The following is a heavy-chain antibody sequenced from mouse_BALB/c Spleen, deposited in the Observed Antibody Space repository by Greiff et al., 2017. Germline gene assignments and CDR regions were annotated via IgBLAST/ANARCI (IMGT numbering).Heavy chain of an antibody. V-gene: IGHV1-80*01. CDR2: IYPGDGDT. CDR3: ARYYYGDYYAMDY. D-gene: IGHD1-1*01. CDR1: GYAFSIYW. J-gene: IGHJ4*01. Sequence: QVQLQQSGAELVRPGSSVKISCKASGYAFSIYWMNWVKQRPGQGLEWIGQIYPGDGDTNYNGKFKGKATLTADKSSSTAYMQLSSLTSEDSAVYFCARYYYGDYYAMDYWGQGTSVTVSS.